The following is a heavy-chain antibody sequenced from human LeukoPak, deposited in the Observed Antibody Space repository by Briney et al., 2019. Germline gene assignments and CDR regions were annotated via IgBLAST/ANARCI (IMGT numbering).Heavy chain of an antibody. CDR3: ARDLSYGGTPFDY. CDR1: GGSISSYY. D-gene: IGHD4-23*01. V-gene: IGHV4-59*12. CDR2: IYYSGST. Sequence: PSETLSLTCTVSGGSISSYYWSWIRQPPGKGLEWIGYIYYSGSTNYNPSLKSRVTISVDTSKNQFSLKLSSVTAADTAVYYCARDLSYGGTPFDYWGQGTLVTVSS. J-gene: IGHJ4*02.